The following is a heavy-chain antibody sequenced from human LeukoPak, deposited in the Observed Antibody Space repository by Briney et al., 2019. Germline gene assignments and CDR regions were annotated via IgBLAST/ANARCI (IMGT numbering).Heavy chain of an antibody. V-gene: IGHV1-2*02. CDR1: GYTFTCYY. J-gene: IGHJ3*02. CDR2: INPNSGGT. D-gene: IGHD3-22*01. CDR3: ARKYYDSSGYSYVDAFDI. Sequence: ASVKVSCKASGYTFTCYYMHWVRQAPGQGLEWMGWINPNSGGTNYAQKFQGRVTMTRDTSISTAYMELSRLRSDDTAVYYCARKYYDSSGYSYVDAFDIWGQGTMVTVSS.